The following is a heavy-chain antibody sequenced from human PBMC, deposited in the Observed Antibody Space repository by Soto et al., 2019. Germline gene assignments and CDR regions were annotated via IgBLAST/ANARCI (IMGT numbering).Heavy chain of an antibody. CDR3: GRDLHSSSFNTYHYYGMDV. CDR2: IYYSGST. Sequence: SETLSLTCTVSGGSISSYYWSWIRQPPGKGLEWIGYIYYSGSTNYNPFLKSRVTISVDTSKNQFSLKLSSVTAADTAVYYCGRDLHSSSFNTYHYYGMDVWGQGTTVTVSS. D-gene: IGHD6-6*01. J-gene: IGHJ6*02. CDR1: GGSISSYY. V-gene: IGHV4-59*01.